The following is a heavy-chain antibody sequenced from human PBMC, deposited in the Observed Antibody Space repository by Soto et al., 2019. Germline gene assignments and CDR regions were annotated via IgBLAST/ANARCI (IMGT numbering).Heavy chain of an antibody. CDR1: GFSLNTTGVG. CDR2: VYWDDDK. V-gene: IGHV2-5*02. CDR3: AHSTPRMFREPIGWFAP. Sequence: QITLRESAPTLVRPTQTLTLTCTFSGFSLNTTGVGVGWIRQPPGKTLEWLALVYWDDDKRYSPSLKSRLTITKDTSINQVVLTMPDMDPVDTATYYCAHSTPRMFREPIGWFAPWGQGTLVTVSS. D-gene: IGHD3-10*01. J-gene: IGHJ5*02.